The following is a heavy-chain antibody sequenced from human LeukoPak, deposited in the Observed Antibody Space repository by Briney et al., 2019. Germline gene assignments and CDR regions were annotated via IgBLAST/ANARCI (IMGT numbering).Heavy chain of an antibody. J-gene: IGHJ4*02. CDR1: GGSISSSYYY. V-gene: IGHV4-39*01. CDR3: ARHEDRNWYFDH. D-gene: IGHD1-1*01. Sequence: SETLSLTCTVSGGSISSSYYYGGWIRQPPGKGLEWIGTIYYSGSTYYNPSLKSRVTISVDTSKNQFSLKLSSVTAPDTAVYYCARHEDRNWYFDHWGQRTLVTVSS. CDR2: IYYSGST.